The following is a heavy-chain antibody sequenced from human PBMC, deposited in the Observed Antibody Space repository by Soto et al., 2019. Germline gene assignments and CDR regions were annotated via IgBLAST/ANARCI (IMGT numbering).Heavy chain of an antibody. D-gene: IGHD2-8*01. CDR3: ARQGSNGAYYYYGMDV. V-gene: IGHV5-51*01. CDR1: GYRFSSDW. J-gene: IGHJ6*02. Sequence: PGESLKISCNGSGYRFSSDWIAWGRQMPWKGLEWMGIIYPGDSDTRYSPSFQGQVTMSVDKSNNTAYLHWSSLKASDTAMYYCARQGSNGAYYYYGMDVWGQGTTVTVSS. CDR2: IYPGDSDT.